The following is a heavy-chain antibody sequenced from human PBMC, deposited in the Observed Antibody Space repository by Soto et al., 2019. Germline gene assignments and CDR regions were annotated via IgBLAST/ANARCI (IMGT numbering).Heavy chain of an antibody. V-gene: IGHV1-3*04. CDR2: INTGNGNT. CDR1: GYTFTTYA. D-gene: IGHD3-16*01. Sequence: GASVKVSCKASGYTFTTYAVHWVRQAPGQRLEWMGWINTGNGNTKYSQKFQGRVTITRETSASTAYMELSSPRSEDTAVYYCARGGGLYWYFDLWGRGTLVTVSS. J-gene: IGHJ2*01. CDR3: ARGGGLYWYFDL.